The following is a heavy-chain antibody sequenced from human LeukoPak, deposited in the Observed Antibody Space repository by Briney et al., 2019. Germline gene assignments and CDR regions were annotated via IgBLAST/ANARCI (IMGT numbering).Heavy chain of an antibody. J-gene: IGHJ5*02. D-gene: IGHD3-3*01. CDR3: ARGGPFFGVVIRENTGSAP. CDR2: ISSSSSTI. Sequence: GGSLRLSCAASGFTFSSYSMNWVRQAPGKGLEWVSYISSSSSTIYYADSVKGRFTISRDNAKNSLYLQMNSLRAEDTAVYYCARGGPFFGVVIRENTGSAPWGREPLVTVSS. CDR1: GFTFSSYS. V-gene: IGHV3-48*01.